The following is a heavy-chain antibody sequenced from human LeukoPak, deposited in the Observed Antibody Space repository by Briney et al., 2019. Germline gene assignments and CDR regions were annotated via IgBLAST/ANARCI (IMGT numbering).Heavy chain of an antibody. Sequence: PWRSLRLSCAASGFTFSGYGIHWVRQAPGKGLEWVAVIWYDGNNEYYADSVKGRFTISRDNSKNTLYLQMNSLRVEDTAVYYCARGIAVAGTYYIDYWGQGTLVTVSS. CDR2: IWYDGNNE. D-gene: IGHD6-19*01. J-gene: IGHJ4*02. CDR1: GFTFSGYG. V-gene: IGHV3-33*01. CDR3: ARGIAVAGTYYIDY.